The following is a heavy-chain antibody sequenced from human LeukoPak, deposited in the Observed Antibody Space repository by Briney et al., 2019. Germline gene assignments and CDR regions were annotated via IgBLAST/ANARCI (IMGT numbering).Heavy chain of an antibody. J-gene: IGHJ4*02. Sequence: SQTLFLTCTVSGGSISSGDYYWSWIRQPPGKGLEWIGYIYYSGSTYYNPSLKSRVTISVDTSKNQFSLKLSSVTAADTAVYYCASSSGYSYGPYYFDYWGQGTLVTVSS. CDR3: ASSSGYSYGPYYFDY. CDR2: IYYSGST. CDR1: GGSISSGDYY. V-gene: IGHV4-30-4*01. D-gene: IGHD5-18*01.